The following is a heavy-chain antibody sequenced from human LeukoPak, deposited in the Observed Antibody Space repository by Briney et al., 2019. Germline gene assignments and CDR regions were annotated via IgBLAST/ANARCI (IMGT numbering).Heavy chain of an antibody. Sequence: SETLSLTCTVSGGSISSSSYYWGWIRQPPGKGLEWIVSIYYSGSTYYNPSLKSRVTISVDTSKNQFSLKLSSVTAADTAVYYCARLEVSLNWGDAFDIWGQGTMVTVSS. CDR2: IYYSGST. CDR3: ARLEVSLNWGDAFDI. CDR1: GGSISSSSYY. D-gene: IGHD7-27*01. V-gene: IGHV4-39*01. J-gene: IGHJ3*02.